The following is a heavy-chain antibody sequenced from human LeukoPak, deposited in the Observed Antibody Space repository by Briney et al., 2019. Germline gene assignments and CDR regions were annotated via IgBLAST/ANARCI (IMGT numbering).Heavy chain of an antibody. J-gene: IGHJ6*02. CDR1: GFTFSSYW. V-gene: IGHV3-7*01. D-gene: IGHD2-2*01. Sequence: GGSLRLSCAASGFTFSSYWMNWARQAPGKGLEWVASINHNGNVNYYVDSVKGRFTISRDNAKNTLYLQMNSLRAEDTAVYYCARDLDHCSSTSCNNYYYGMDVWGQGTTVTVSS. CDR2: INHNGNVN. CDR3: ARDLDHCSSTSCNNYYYGMDV.